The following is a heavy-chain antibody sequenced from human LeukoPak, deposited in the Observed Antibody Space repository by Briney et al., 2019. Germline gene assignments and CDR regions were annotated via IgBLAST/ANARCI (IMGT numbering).Heavy chain of an antibody. CDR3: ARVAQDYYYYYYGMDV. CDR2: INPNSDGT. J-gene: IGHJ6*02. CDR1: GYTFTGYY. Sequence: GASVKVSCKASGYTFTGYYMHWVRQAPGQGLEWMGWINPNSDGTNYAQKFQGRVTMTRDTSISTAYMELSRLRSDDTAVYYCARVAQDYYYYYYGMDVWGQGTTVTVSS. V-gene: IGHV1-2*02.